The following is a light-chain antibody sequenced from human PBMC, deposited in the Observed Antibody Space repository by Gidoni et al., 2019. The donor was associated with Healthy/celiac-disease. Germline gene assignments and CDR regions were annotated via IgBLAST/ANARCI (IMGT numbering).Light chain of an antibody. V-gene: IGKV1-39*01. J-gene: IGKJ1*01. CDR3: QQSYSTPWP. CDR1: QSISSY. CDR2: AAS. Sequence: DIQMTQSPSSLSASVGDRVTITCRASQSISSYLNWYQQKPGKAPKLLIYAASSLQSGVPSRFICSGSGTDFTLTISSLQPEDFATYYCQQSYSTPWPFGQGTKVEIK.